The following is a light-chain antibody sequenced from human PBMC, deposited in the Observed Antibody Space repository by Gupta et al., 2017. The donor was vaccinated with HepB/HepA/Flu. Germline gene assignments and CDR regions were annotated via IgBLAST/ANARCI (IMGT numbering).Light chain of an antibody. CDR2: EVN. CDR1: SSDVSGYNH. CDR3: SSYAGSNNVV. Sequence: QSALTQPPSASGSPGQSVTISCTGTSSDVSGYNHASWYQQHPGTAPKLMIFEVNQRPSGVPDRFSGSKSGNTASLTVCGLQADDEANYYCSSYAGSNNVVFGGGTKLTVL. J-gene: IGLJ2*01. V-gene: IGLV2-8*01.